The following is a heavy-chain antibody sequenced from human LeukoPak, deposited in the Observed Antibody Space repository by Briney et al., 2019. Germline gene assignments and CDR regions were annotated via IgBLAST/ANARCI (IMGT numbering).Heavy chain of an antibody. Sequence: GGSLRLSCAASGFTFSSYGMHWVRQAPGKGLEWEAVISYDGSNKYYADSVKGRFTISRDNAKNSLYLQMNSLRAEDTAVYYCAREGPQVPKNCGGDCYEVYYFDYWGQGTLVTVSS. CDR2: ISYDGSNK. CDR1: GFTFSSYG. CDR3: AREGPQVPKNCGGDCYEVYYFDY. V-gene: IGHV3-30*03. J-gene: IGHJ4*02. D-gene: IGHD2-21*02.